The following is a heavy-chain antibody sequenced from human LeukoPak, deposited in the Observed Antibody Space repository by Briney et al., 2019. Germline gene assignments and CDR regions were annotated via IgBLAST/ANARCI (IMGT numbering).Heavy chain of an antibody. CDR2: IYTSGST. D-gene: IGHD2-2*01. Sequence: PSQTLSLTCTVSGGSISSGSYYWSWIRQPAGKGLEWIGRIYTSGSTNYNPSLKSRVTISVDPSKNPFSLQLSSVTAADPTVYYCASRRVVPAATFGPYYYYMDVWGKGTTVTVSS. V-gene: IGHV4-61*02. J-gene: IGHJ6*03. CDR3: ASRRVVPAATFGPYYYYMDV. CDR1: GGSISSGSYY.